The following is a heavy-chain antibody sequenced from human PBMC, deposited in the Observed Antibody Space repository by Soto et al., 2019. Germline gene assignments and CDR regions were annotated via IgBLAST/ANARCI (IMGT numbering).Heavy chain of an antibody. D-gene: IGHD3-16*01. CDR2: IKSKTDGGTT. CDR1: GFTFSNAW. Sequence: GGSLRLSCAASGFTFSNAWMSWVRQAPGKGLEWVGRIKSKTDGGTTDYAAPVKGRFTISRDDSKNTPYLQMNSLKTEDTAVYYCTTDWGSGSPYFDYWGQGTLVTVSS. J-gene: IGHJ4*02. CDR3: TTDWGSGSPYFDY. V-gene: IGHV3-15*01.